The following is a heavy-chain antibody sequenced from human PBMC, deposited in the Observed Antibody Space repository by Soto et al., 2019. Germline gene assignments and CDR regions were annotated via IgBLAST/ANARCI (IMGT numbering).Heavy chain of an antibody. Sequence: SETLSLTCTVSGGSISSGDYYWSWIRQPPGKGLEWIGYIYYSGSTYYNPSLKSRVTISVDTSKNQFSLKLSSVTAADTAVYYCARELELKLAWFDPWGQGTLVTVSS. J-gene: IGHJ5*02. V-gene: IGHV4-30-4*01. CDR1: GGSISSGDYY. CDR2: IYYSGST. D-gene: IGHD1-7*01. CDR3: ARELELKLAWFDP.